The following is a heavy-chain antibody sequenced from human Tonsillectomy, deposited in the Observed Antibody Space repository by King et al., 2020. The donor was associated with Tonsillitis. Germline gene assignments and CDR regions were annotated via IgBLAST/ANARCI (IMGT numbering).Heavy chain of an antibody. CDR1: GGSFSTYY. CDR3: ARGSLTIFGVAPHY. V-gene: IGHV4-34*01. CDR2: INHSGST. D-gene: IGHD3-3*01. Sequence: VQLQQWGAGLLKPSETLSLTCAVYGGSFSTYYWSWIRQPPGKGLEWIGEINHSGSTNYNPSLKIRVTISVDTSKNQFSLKVSSVTAADTALYYCARGSLTIFGVAPHYWGQGTLVTVSS. J-gene: IGHJ4*02.